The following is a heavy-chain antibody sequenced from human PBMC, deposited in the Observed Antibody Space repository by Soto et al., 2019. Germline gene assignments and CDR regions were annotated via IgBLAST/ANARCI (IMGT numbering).Heavy chain of an antibody. V-gene: IGHV1-18*01. CDR1: GYTFTSYG. CDR2: ISAHNGNT. CDR3: ARGRYGDY. Sequence: QVHLVQSGAEVKKPGASVKVSCKASGYTFTSYGITWVRQAPGQGLEWMGWISAHNGNTDYAQKLQGRGIVTRDTSTSTAYVELRSLRSDDTAVYYCARGRYGDYWGQGALVTVSS. D-gene: IGHD1-1*01. J-gene: IGHJ4*02.